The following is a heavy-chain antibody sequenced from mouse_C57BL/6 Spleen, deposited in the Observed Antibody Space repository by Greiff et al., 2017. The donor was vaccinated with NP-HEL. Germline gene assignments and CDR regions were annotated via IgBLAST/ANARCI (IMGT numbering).Heavy chain of an antibody. J-gene: IGHJ3*01. CDR2: ISDGGSYT. CDR1: GFTFSSYA. Sequence: DVKLVESGGGLVKPGGSLKLSCAASGFTFSSYAMSWVRQTPEKRLEWVATISDGGSYTYYPDNVKGRFTISRDNAKNNLYLQMSHLKSEDTAMYYCARDYVRGFAYWGQGTLVTVSA. V-gene: IGHV5-4*01. CDR3: ARDYVRGFAY.